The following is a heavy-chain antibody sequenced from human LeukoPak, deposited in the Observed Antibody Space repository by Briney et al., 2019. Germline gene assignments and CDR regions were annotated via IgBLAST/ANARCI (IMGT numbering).Heavy chain of an antibody. CDR3: ARRDDYSAYDC. V-gene: IGHV3-64D*06. CDR2: ITGNGGST. CDR1: GFTFSTYI. J-gene: IGHJ4*02. D-gene: IGHD5-24*01. Sequence: PGGSLRLSCSASGFTFSTYIMHWVRQAPGKGLETVSAITGNGGSTFYADSVKGRFTISRDNSKNPLYLQMSGLRAEDTAMYYCARRDDYSAYDCWGQGTLVTVSS.